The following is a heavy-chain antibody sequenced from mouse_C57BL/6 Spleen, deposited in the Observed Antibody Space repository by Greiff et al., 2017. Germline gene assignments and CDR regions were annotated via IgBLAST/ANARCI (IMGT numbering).Heavy chain of an antibody. J-gene: IGHJ2*01. CDR2: FHPYNDDT. V-gene: IGHV1-47*01. D-gene: IGHD2-4*01. CDR3: ALYDYGKRGYYFDY. CDR1: GYTFTTYP. Sequence: VKLMESGAELVKPGASVKMSCKASGYTFTTYPIDWMKQNHGKSLEWIGNFHPYNDDTKYNEKFKGKATLTVEKSSSTVYLALSRLTSDDSAVYYCALYDYGKRGYYFDYWGQGTTLTVSS.